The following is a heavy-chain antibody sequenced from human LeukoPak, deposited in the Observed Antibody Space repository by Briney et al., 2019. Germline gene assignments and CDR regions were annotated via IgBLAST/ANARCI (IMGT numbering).Heavy chain of an antibody. J-gene: IGHJ4*02. V-gene: IGHV1-2*02. CDR3: ARELNYDSSGYYFDY. CDR1: GYTFTGYF. CDR2: INPNSGGT. D-gene: IGHD3-22*01. Sequence: ASVKVSCKASGYTFTGYFMHWVRQAPGQGLEWMGWINPNSGGTNYAQKFQGRVTMTRDTSISTACMELSRLRSDDTAVYYCARELNYDSSGYYFDYWGQGTLVTVSS.